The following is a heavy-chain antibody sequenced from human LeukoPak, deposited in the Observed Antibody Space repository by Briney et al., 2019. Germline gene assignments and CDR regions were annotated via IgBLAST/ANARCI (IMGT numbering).Heavy chain of an antibody. CDR3: ARGGLHQLAS. CDR2: IHYSGST. J-gene: IGHJ3*01. Sequence: SETLSLTCTVSGGSISSYYWSWIRQPPGKGLEWIGYIHYSGSTNYNPSLKSRVTISVDTSKNQFSLKLSSVTAADTAVYYCARGGLHQLASWGQGTMVTVSS. V-gene: IGHV4-59*01. D-gene: IGHD6-13*01. CDR1: GGSISSYY.